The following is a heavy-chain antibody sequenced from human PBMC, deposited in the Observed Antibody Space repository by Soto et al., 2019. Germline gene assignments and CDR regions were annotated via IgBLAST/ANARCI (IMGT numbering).Heavy chain of an antibody. J-gene: IGHJ4*02. CDR1: GDSVTSHNYY. CDR3: ARDYDFWSGYFGIFDD. Sequence: SYTLSLTCTVSGDSVTSHNYYWSWIRQAPGKGLEWIGYFYYSGNTIYTPSLRSRVTISADTSKNQISLKLSSVTAADTAVYYCARDYDFWSGYFGIFDDWGQGTVVT. D-gene: IGHD3-3*01. CDR2: FYYSGNT. V-gene: IGHV4-61*01.